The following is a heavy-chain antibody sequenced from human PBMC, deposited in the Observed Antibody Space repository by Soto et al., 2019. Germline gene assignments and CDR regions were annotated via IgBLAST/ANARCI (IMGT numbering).Heavy chain of an antibody. D-gene: IGHD2-15*01. V-gene: IGHV1-2*02. CDR2: INPNSGGT. CDR3: ARVNVVVVAATREYYFDY. Sequence: ASVKVSCKASGYTFTGYYIHWVRQAPGQGLEWMGWINPNSGGTNYAQKFQGRVTMTRDTSISTAYMELSRLRSDDTAVYYCARVNVVVVAATREYYFDYWGQGTMV. J-gene: IGHJ4*02. CDR1: GYTFTGYY.